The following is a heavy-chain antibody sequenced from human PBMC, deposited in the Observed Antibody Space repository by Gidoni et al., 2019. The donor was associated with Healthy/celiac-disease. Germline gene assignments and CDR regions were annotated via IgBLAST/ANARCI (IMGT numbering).Heavy chain of an antibody. CDR1: GFTFDDYA. CDR2: ISWNSGSI. V-gene: IGHV3-9*01. J-gene: IGHJ4*02. CDR3: AKGKLGYFDY. D-gene: IGHD3-16*01. Sequence: EVQLVESGGGLVQPGRSLRLSCAASGFTFDDYAMHWVRQAPGKGLEGVSGISWNSGSIGYADSVKGRFTISRDNAKNSLYLQMNSLRAEDTALYYCAKGKLGYFDYWGQGTLVTVSS.